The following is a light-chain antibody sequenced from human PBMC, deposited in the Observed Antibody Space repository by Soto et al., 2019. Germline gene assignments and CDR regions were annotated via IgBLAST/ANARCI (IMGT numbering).Light chain of an antibody. J-gene: IGKJ1*01. Sequence: DIQMTQSPSSLSASVGDRVTITCRASQSISSYLNWYQQKPGKAPNLLIYTASSLESGVPSRFSASGYGTDFPLTITSLQPEDFATYFSKQSYSXPRTFGQGTKV. CDR1: QSISSY. CDR2: TAS. V-gene: IGKV1-39*01. CDR3: KQSYSXPRT.